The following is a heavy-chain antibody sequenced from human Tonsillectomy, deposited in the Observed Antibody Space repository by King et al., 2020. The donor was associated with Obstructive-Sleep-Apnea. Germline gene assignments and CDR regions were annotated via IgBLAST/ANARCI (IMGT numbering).Heavy chain of an antibody. CDR3: AKDFRIAAASPFDY. V-gene: IGHV3-23*04. J-gene: IGHJ4*02. CDR2: ISGSGGST. D-gene: IGHD6-13*01. CDR1: GFTFSSYA. Sequence: VQLVESGGGLVQPGGSLRLSCAASGFTFSSYAMSWVRQAPGKGLEWVSDISGSGGSTYYADAVKGRLTLSRDNSKNTLYLQMNSLRAEDTAVYYCAKDFRIAAASPFDYWGQGTLVTVSS.